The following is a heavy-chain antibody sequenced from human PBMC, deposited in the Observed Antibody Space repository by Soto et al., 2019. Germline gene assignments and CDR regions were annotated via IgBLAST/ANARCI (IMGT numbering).Heavy chain of an antibody. CDR3: ARASGSRFFDY. V-gene: IGHV3-53*01. J-gene: IGHJ4*02. CDR2: IYSGGNT. CDR1: GFTVSSEY. Sequence: GGSLRLSCAASGFTVSSEYMSWVRQAPGKGLEWVSGIYSGGNTYYADSVKGRFTISRDTSKNTLYLQMNSLRADDTAVYYCARASGSRFFDYWGQGTLVTVSS. D-gene: IGHD1-26*01.